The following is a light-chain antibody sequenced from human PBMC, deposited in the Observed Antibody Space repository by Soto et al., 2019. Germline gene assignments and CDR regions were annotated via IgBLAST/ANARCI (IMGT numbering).Light chain of an antibody. CDR3: SSHAGYNNFYV. V-gene: IGLV2-8*01. CDR2: EVN. Sequence: QSALAQPPSASGSPGQSVTISCTGTSSDVGYYNYVSWYQQHPGKAPKLIIYEVNKRPSGVPDRFSGSKSGNTASLTVSGLQAEDEADYYCSSHAGYNNFYVFGTVTKLTVL. J-gene: IGLJ1*01. CDR1: SSDVGYYNY.